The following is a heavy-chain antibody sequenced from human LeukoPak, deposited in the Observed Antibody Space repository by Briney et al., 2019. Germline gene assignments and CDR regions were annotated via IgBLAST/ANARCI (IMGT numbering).Heavy chain of an antibody. J-gene: IGHJ4*02. CDR1: GFIFSDYS. CDR3: ARGHSSSWYGARHYYFDY. D-gene: IGHD6-13*01. V-gene: IGHV3-48*01. CDR2: ISSSSTI. Sequence: QPGGSLRLSCAASGFIFSDYSMNWVRQAPGEGLEWVSYISSSSTIYYADSVKGRFTISRDNAKNSLYLQMNSLRAEDTAVYYCARGHSSSWYGARHYYFDYWGQGTLVTVSS.